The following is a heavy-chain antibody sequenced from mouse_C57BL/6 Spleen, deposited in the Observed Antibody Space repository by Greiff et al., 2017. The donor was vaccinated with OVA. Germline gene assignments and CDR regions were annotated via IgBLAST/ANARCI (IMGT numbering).Heavy chain of an antibody. J-gene: IGHJ1*03. D-gene: IGHD2-3*01. Sequence: QVQLKQSGAELARPGASVKMSCKASGYTFTSYTMHWVKQRPGQGLEWIGYINPSSGYTKYNQKFKDKATLTADKSSSTAYMQLSSLTSEDSAVYYCARLDDGPTKGYFDVWGTGTTVTVSS. V-gene: IGHV1-4*01. CDR3: ARLDDGPTKGYFDV. CDR2: INPSSGYT. CDR1: GYTFTSYT.